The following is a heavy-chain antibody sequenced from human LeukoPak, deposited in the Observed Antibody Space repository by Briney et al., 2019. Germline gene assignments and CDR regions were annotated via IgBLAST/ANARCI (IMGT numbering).Heavy chain of an antibody. J-gene: IGHJ5*02. D-gene: IGHD3-10*01. CDR1: GFTFSTYG. CDR3: ASLYGSGPNWFDP. Sequence: PGGSLRLSCAASGFTFSTYGMHWVRQAPGKGLEWVTLISYDGNNEFYADSVKGRFSISRDISNNTLFLQMNSLRVEDTAVYYCASLYGSGPNWFDPWGQGTLVTVSS. V-gene: IGHV3-30*19. CDR2: ISYDGNNE.